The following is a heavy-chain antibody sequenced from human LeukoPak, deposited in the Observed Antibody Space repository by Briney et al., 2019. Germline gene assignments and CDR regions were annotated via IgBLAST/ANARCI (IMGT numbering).Heavy chain of an antibody. V-gene: IGHV3-23*01. Sequence: GGSLTLSCAASGCTFNSYAMSWVRQPPGKGLEWVSTINGGVSTTWHADSVMDRFTISRDNSKNTVYLQMISLRAEDTAVYYCAKAARASCGGAFCYHFDSWGPGTLVTVSS. CDR3: AKAARASCGGAFCYHFDS. J-gene: IGHJ4*02. D-gene: IGHD2-21*01. CDR1: GCTFNSYA. CDR2: INGGVSTT.